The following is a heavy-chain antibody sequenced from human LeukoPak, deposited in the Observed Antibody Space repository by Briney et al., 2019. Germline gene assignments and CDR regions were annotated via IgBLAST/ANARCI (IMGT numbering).Heavy chain of an antibody. CDR1: GFTFSSYA. D-gene: IGHD6-19*01. V-gene: IGHV3-30-3*01. CDR2: ISYDGSNK. J-gene: IGHJ6*02. CDR3: ARDRGYSSGWPDYYYYGMDV. Sequence: AGGSLRLSCAASGFTFSSYAMRWVRQAPGKGLEWVAVISYDGSNKYYADSVKGRFTISRDNSKNTLYLQMNSLRAEDTAVYYCARDRGYSSGWPDYYYYGMDVWGQGTTVTVSS.